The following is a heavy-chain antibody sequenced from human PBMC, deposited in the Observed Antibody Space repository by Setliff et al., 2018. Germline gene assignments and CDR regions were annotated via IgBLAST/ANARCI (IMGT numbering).Heavy chain of an antibody. J-gene: IGHJ6*02. CDR1: GYSFRNFG. CDR2: ISGYNGNT. Sequence: ASVKVSCKASGYSFRNFGITWVRQAPGQGLEWMGWISGYNGNTNYAQKLQGRVTMTTDTSTTTAYMELKSLISDDTAVYFCARDQWVRSPPLHFSYSMDVWGQGTTVTVSS. CDR3: ARDQWVRSPPLHFSYSMDV. V-gene: IGHV1-18*01. D-gene: IGHD5-12*01.